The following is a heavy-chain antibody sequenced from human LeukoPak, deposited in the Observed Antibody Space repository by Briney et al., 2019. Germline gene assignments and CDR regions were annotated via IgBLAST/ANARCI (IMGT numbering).Heavy chain of an antibody. CDR2: INSDGSST. V-gene: IGHV3-74*01. Sequence: GGSLRLSCAASGFTFSSYWMHWVRQAPGKGLEWVSRINSDGSSTSYADSVKGRFTISRDNAKNTLYLQMNSLRAEDTAVYYCARDSRGRTSYCSSTSCYTRNGLDVWGQGTTVTVSS. CDR3: ARDSRGRTSYCSSTSCYTRNGLDV. J-gene: IGHJ6*02. D-gene: IGHD2-2*02. CDR1: GFTFSSYW.